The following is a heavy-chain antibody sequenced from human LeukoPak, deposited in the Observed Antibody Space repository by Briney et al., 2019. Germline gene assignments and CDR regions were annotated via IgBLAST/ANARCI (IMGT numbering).Heavy chain of an antibody. D-gene: IGHD2-21*02. CDR3: ARRYCGGDCHSPYFDY. Sequence: GRSLRLSCAAAGSTFSNNWIRSVRQAPGNGLEWVANIMQDGSEKYYVDSVKGRFTISRDNAKNSLYLQMNSLRAEDTAVYYCARRYCGGDCHSPYFDYWGQGTLVTVSS. J-gene: IGHJ4*02. CDR2: IMQDGSEK. V-gene: IGHV3-7*01. CDR1: GSTFSNNW.